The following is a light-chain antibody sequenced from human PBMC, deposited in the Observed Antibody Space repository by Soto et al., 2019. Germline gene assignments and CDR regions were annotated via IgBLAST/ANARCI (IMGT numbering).Light chain of an antibody. V-gene: IGKV1-39*01. J-gene: IGKJ4*01. CDR3: QQAYTTPLT. CDR2: GAS. Sequence: DIQMTQSPSSLSASVGDGVTITCRASQNIGTYLNWYQQTPGKAPKLLIYGASTLHDGVPSRFSGSGPGTDFTLPVGGLQPEDFATYVCQQAYTTPLTFGGGTRVEI. CDR1: QNIGTY.